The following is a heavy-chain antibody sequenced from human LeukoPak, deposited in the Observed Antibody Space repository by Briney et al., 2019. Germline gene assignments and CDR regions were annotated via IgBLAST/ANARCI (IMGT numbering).Heavy chain of an antibody. V-gene: IGHV3-30*04. CDR2: ISYDGSNK. CDR3: AKEGRHQDTAMVLVDY. CDR1: GFTFSSYA. D-gene: IGHD5-18*01. J-gene: IGHJ4*02. Sequence: GRSLRLSCAASGFTFSSYAMHWVRQAPGKGLEWVAVISYDGSNKYYADSVKGRFTISRDNSKNTLYLQMNSLRAEDTAVYYCAKEGRHQDTAMVLVDYWGQGTLVTVSS.